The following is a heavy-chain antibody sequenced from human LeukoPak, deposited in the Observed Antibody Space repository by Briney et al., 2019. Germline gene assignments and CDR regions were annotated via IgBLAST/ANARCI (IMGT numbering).Heavy chain of an antibody. J-gene: IGHJ4*02. CDR1: GFAFSNAW. Sequence: GGSLRLSCAASGFAFSNAWMSWVRQAPGKGLEWVGRIKSKTDGGTTDYAAPVKGRFTISRDDSKNTLYLQMNSLKTEDTAVYYCTTSDFWSGYYTSDYWGQGTLVTVSS. CDR3: TTSDFWSGYYTSDY. CDR2: IKSKTDGGTT. V-gene: IGHV3-15*01. D-gene: IGHD3-3*01.